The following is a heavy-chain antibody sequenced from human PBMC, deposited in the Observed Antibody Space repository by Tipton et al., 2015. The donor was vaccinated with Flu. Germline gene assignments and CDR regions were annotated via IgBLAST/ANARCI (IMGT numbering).Heavy chain of an antibody. Sequence: LRLSCAASGFVFSSYAMSWVRQAPGKGLEWIGTIYHSGTTYYNPSLKSRLTISVDTSKNQFSLKVISVTAADTAVYYCARRDYSNYVSDPKNWFDPWGQGTLVTVSS. CDR1: GFVFSSYA. CDR2: IYHSGTT. J-gene: IGHJ5*02. V-gene: IGHV4-38-2*01. D-gene: IGHD4-11*01. CDR3: ARRDYSNYVSDPKNWFDP.